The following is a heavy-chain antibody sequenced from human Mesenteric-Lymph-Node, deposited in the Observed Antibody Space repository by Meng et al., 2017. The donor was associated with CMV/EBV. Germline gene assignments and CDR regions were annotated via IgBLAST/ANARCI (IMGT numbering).Heavy chain of an antibody. V-gene: IGHV1-69*10. CDR2: IIPILGIA. CDR3: ARIGSSWGEDYYGMDV. D-gene: IGHD6-13*01. Sequence: SVKVSCKASGGTFSSYAISWVRQAPGQGLEWMGGIIPILGIANYAQKFQGRVTITADKSTSTAYMELSSLRSEDTAVYYCARIGSSWGEDYYGMDVWGQGTTVTVSS. CDR1: GGTFSSYA. J-gene: IGHJ6*02.